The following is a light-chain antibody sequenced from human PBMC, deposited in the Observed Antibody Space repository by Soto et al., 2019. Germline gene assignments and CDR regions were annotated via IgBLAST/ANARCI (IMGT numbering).Light chain of an antibody. CDR3: ASHTASNTWV. Sequence: QSALTQAASASGSPGQSITISCTGTSRDIGAYTRVSWYQQHPGKVPKVILYEVTNRPSGVSTRFSGSKSGNTAFLTISGLQTEDEAHYYCASHTASNTWVFGGGTKLTVL. J-gene: IGLJ3*02. CDR1: SRDIGAYTR. CDR2: EVT. V-gene: IGLV2-14*03.